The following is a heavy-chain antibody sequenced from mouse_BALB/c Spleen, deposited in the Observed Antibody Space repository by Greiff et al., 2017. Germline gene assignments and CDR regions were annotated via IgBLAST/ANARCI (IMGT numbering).Heavy chain of an antibody. D-gene: IGHD3-2*01. CDR1: GYTFTSYW. CDR3: ARWGQLGLPY. CDR2: IAPGSGST. Sequence: DLVKPGASVKLSCKASGYTFTSYWINWIKQRPGQGLEWIGRIAPGSGSTYYNEMFKGKATLTVDTSSSTAYIQLSSLSSEDSAVCFCARWGQLGLPYWGQGTLVTVSA. J-gene: IGHJ3*01. V-gene: IGHV1S41*01.